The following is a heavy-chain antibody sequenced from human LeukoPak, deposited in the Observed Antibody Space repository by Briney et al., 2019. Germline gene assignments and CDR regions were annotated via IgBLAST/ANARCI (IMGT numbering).Heavy chain of an antibody. D-gene: IGHD6-6*01. Sequence: GGSLRLSCAASGFTFSSYAMSWVRQAPGKGLVWVSRINSDGSSTNYADSVRGRFTISRDYAKNTLYLQMNSLRAEDTAVYYCARGGVYSTSAVDYWGQGTLVTVSS. CDR3: ARGGVYSTSAVDY. CDR2: INSDGSST. CDR1: GFTFSSYA. J-gene: IGHJ4*02. V-gene: IGHV3-74*01.